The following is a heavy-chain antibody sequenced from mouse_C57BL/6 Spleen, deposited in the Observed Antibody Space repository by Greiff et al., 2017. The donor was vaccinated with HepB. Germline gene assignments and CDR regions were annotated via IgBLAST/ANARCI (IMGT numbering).Heavy chain of an antibody. V-gene: IGHV5-4*01. CDR3: ARENDGSSYWYFDV. CDR1: GFTFSSSA. CDR2: ISDGGSYT. Sequence: EVNVVESGGGLVKPGGSLKLSCAASGFTFSSSAMSWVRQTPEKRLEWVATISDGGSYTYYPDNVKGRITLSRDNAKNNLYLQMSHLKSEDTAMYYCARENDGSSYWYFDVWGTGTTVTVSS. D-gene: IGHD1-1*01. J-gene: IGHJ1*03.